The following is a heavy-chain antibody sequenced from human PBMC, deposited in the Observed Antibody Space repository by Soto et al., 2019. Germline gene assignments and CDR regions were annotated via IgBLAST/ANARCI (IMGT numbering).Heavy chain of an antibody. V-gene: IGHV3-33*01. J-gene: IGHJ6*02. CDR3: ASDLVGASDSYGLDV. D-gene: IGHD1-26*01. CDR1: GFTFSNYG. Sequence: TGGSLRLSCAASGFTFSNYGMHWVRQAPGKGLEWVVIIWHDGNNKYYADSVRGRFIISRDNSKNRLYLQMNSLRAEDTAVYYCASDLVGASDSYGLDVWGQGTPVTVSS. CDR2: IWHDGNNK.